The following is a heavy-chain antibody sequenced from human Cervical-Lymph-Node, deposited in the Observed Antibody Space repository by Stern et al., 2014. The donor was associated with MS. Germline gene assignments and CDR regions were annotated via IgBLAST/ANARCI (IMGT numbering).Heavy chain of an antibody. CDR2: ISYDGSDT. CDR1: GFTFSSYG. J-gene: IGHJ4*02. CDR3: VKRGITEVRGVRLGDY. Sequence: QVQLVQSGGGVVQPGRSLRLTCTVSGFTFSSYGMHLVRQAPGKGLEWVSVISYDGSDTYYAESVKGRFTISRDNSKNTLYLEMRSLRPEDTAVYYCVKRGITEVRGVRLGDYWGPGTLVIVSS. D-gene: IGHD3-10*01. V-gene: IGHV3-30*18.